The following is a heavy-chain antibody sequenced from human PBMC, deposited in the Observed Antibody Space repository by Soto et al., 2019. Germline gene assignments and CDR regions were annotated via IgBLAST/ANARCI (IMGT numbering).Heavy chain of an antibody. Sequence: WWSLRLSCSASVFTFSSYGMHWFRQAPGKGLEWVAVISYDGSNKYYADSVKGRFTISRDNSKNTLYLQMNSLRAEDTAVYYCAKDRGYYYDSSGYHPPYFDYWGQGTLVTVSS. D-gene: IGHD3-22*01. J-gene: IGHJ4*02. CDR3: AKDRGYYYDSSGYHPPYFDY. V-gene: IGHV3-30*18. CDR2: ISYDGSNK. CDR1: VFTFSSYG.